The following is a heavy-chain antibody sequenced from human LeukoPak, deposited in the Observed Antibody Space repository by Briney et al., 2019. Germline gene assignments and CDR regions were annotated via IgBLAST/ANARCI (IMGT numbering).Heavy chain of an antibody. CDR3: ARGVSGDGQPTDY. Sequence: ASVKVSCKASGYTFTSYDINWVRQATGQGLEWMGWMNPNSGNTGYAQKFRGRVTITRNTSISTAYMELSSLRSEDTAVYYCARGVSGDGQPTDYWGQGTLVTVSS. D-gene: IGHD3-16*02. J-gene: IGHJ4*02. V-gene: IGHV1-8*01. CDR1: GYTFTSYD. CDR2: MNPNSGNT.